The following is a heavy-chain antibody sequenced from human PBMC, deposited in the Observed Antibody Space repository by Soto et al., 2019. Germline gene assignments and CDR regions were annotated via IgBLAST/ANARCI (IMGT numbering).Heavy chain of an antibody. CDR2: ISAGNGQT. CDR1: GYSFTNHG. CDR3: ARGGSSWENYYFYGLGV. Sequence: ASVKVSCKASGYSFTNHGIHWVRQAPGQRPEWMGWISAGNGQTKYAQRFQGRVTITRDTSVSTAHMDLSSLTSEDTGVYYCARGGSSWENYYFYGLGVCGQGTTITVSS. D-gene: IGHD6-13*01. V-gene: IGHV1-3*01. J-gene: IGHJ6*02.